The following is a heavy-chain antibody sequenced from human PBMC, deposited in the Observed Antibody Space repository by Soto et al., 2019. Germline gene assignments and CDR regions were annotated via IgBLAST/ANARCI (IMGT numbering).Heavy chain of an antibody. CDR1: GVTFSNFA. V-gene: IGHV1-69*01. Sequence: QVQLVQSVAEVNKPGSSVKVSFKASGVTFSNFAISWVRQAPGQGLEWMGGFIPIFGTLNYAQRFQGRLTISADESTSTAYMELSRLSSEDTAVYYCARFEQLVVHWGQGALVTVSS. D-gene: IGHD6-13*01. J-gene: IGHJ1*01. CDR2: FIPIFGTL. CDR3: ARFEQLVVH.